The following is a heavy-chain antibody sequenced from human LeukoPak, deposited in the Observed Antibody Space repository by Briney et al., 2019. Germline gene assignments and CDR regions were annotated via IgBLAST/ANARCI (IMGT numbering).Heavy chain of an antibody. CDR1: GGSISSYY. CDR3: ARYNYYGSSAYYREGYFDY. D-gene: IGHD3-22*01. Sequence: PSETLSLTCTVSGGSISSYYWSWIRQPPGKELEWIGYIYYSGSTNYNPSLKSRVTISVDTSKNQFSLKLSSVTAADTAMYYCARYNYYGSSAYYREGYFDYWGQGTLVTVSS. V-gene: IGHV4-59*01. CDR2: IYYSGST. J-gene: IGHJ4*02.